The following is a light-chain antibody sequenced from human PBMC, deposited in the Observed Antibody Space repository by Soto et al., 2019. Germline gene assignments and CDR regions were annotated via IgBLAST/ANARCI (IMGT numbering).Light chain of an antibody. Sequence: EIVLTQSPGTLSLSPGERATLSCRASQSVSSSYLAWYQQKPGQAPRLLIYGASSRATGIPDRFSGSGSGTDFTLTISRLEPEDFAVYYCQQYGSSSFTFGGGTKVES. J-gene: IGKJ4*01. CDR2: GAS. V-gene: IGKV3-20*01. CDR1: QSVSSSY. CDR3: QQYGSSSFT.